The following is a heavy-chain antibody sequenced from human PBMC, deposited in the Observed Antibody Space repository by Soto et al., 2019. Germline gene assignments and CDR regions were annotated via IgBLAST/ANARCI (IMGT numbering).Heavy chain of an antibody. CDR3: ARADCTGAYCYSWPFNYGVDV. CDR1: GFTFNTYG. D-gene: IGHD2-15*01. Sequence: QVQLVESGGGVVQPGGSLRLSCTTSGFTFNTYGMHWVRQAPGKGLEWVAIIWYDGSNKYYADSVKGRFTISRDNSKNTLYLQMNSLRAEGTALYYCARADCTGAYCYSWPFNYGVDVWGQGTTVTVSS. J-gene: IGHJ6*02. V-gene: IGHV3-33*08. CDR2: IWYDGSNK.